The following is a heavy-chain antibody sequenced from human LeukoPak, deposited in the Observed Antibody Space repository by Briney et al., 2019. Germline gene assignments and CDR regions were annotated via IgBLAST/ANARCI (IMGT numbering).Heavy chain of an antibody. V-gene: IGHV4-34*01. Sequence: SETLSLTCAVFGGSFNGYYWSWIRQPPGKGLEWIGEINHSGSTNYNPSLESRITMSLDTSKNQFSLNLSSVTAADTAVYYCARAKKRSRGLERHHWFDPWGQGTLVTVSS. J-gene: IGHJ5*02. CDR1: GGSFNGYY. CDR2: INHSGST. D-gene: IGHD1-1*01. CDR3: ARAKKRSRGLERHHWFDP.